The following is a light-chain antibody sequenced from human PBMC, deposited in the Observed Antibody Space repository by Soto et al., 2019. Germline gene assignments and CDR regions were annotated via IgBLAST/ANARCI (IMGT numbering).Light chain of an antibody. Sequence: EILMTQSPATLSASVGDRFTLSCMASQSIGGTLAWYQQKPGQAPRLLIYDASSLASGVTARFSGSGSGPEFTLTISSLQPDDFATYYCQPYHSYPLTVGGVTQVDIK. V-gene: IGKV1-5*01. CDR1: QSIGGT. CDR2: DAS. CDR3: QPYHSYPLT. J-gene: IGKJ4*01.